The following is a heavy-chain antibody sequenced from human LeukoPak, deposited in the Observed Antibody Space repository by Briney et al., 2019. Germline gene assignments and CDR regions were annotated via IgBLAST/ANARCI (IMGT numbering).Heavy chain of an antibody. Sequence: ASVKVSCKASGYTFTSYGISWVRQAPGQGLEWMGWISAYNGNTNYAQKLQGRVTMTTDTSTSTAYMELRSLRSDDTAGYYCARVYIVVGADGSYFDYWGQGTLVTVSS. CDR2: ISAYNGNT. CDR1: GYTFTSYG. V-gene: IGHV1-18*01. D-gene: IGHD2-2*01. CDR3: ARVYIVVGADGSYFDY. J-gene: IGHJ4*02.